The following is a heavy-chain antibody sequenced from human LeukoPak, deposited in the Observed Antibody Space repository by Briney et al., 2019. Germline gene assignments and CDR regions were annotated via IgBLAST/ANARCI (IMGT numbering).Heavy chain of an antibody. V-gene: IGHV4-39*02. CDR3: AREVGIRDYYYGMDV. J-gene: IGHJ6*02. Sequence: PSETLSLTCTVSGGSISSSYYWGWIRQPPGKGLEWIGSIYYSGSTYYNPSLKSRVTISVDTSKNQFSLKLSSVTAADTAVYYCAREVGIRDYYYGMDVWGQGTTVTVSS. CDR2: IYYSGST. CDR1: GGSISSSYY. D-gene: IGHD1-1*01.